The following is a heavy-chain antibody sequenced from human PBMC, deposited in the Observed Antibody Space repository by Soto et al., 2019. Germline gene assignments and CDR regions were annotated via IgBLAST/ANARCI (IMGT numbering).Heavy chain of an antibody. V-gene: IGHV4-59*01. CDR2: IYYTGCT. CDR3: ARRYSSSHDF. D-gene: IGHD6-6*01. CDR1: GGSISSYY. Sequence: QVQLQESGPGLVKPSETLSLTCTVSGGSISSYYWSWIRQPPGKGLEWIGYIYYTGCTNYSPSLKNRVTISVDTSKNQFSLKMTSVTAADTAVYYCARRYSSSHDFRGQGTLVTVSS. J-gene: IGHJ4*02.